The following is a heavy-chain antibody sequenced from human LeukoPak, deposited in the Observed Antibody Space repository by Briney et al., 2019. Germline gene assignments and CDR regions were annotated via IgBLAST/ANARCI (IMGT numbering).Heavy chain of an antibody. CDR1: GYTFTNYA. Sequence: ASVTVSCKASGYTFTNYAMHWVRQAPGQRPEWMGWINAGNGSTEYSQKFQDRVTITRDISANTAYMELSSLTSEDTAVYYCARGSYYYGSGSFMGPDYWGQGTLVTVSS. J-gene: IGHJ4*02. CDR3: ARGSYYYGSGSFMGPDY. CDR2: INAGNGST. V-gene: IGHV1-3*01. D-gene: IGHD3-10*01.